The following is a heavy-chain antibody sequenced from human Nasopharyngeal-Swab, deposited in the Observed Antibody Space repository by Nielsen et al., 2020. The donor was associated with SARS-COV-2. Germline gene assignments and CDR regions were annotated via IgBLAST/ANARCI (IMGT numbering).Heavy chain of an antibody. CDR2: ITWNSGNK. Sequence: SCAASGFTFENYAMHWVRQPPGKGLEWVSGITWNSGNKGYAESVQGRFTISRDNARNSLYLQMNSLRAEDTALYYCAKARRTDTYGFESFDYWGQGTLVTVSS. CDR3: AKARRTDTYGFESFDY. V-gene: IGHV3-9*01. D-gene: IGHD5-18*01. CDR1: GFTFENYA. J-gene: IGHJ4*02.